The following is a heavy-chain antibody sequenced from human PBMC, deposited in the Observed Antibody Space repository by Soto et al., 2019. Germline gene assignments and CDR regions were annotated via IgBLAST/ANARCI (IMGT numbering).Heavy chain of an antibody. CDR2: IYYSGST. CDR3: GGGSSGFYYIY. Sequence: SETLSLTCTVSGGSISSSNYYWGWIRQPPGKGLEWIGSIYYSGSTYHNPPLKSRVTISKDTSKNQFSLRLSSVTAADTAVYYCGGGSSGFYYIYWGQEIQVTVSS. CDR1: GGSISSSNYY. J-gene: IGHJ4*02. V-gene: IGHV4-39*01. D-gene: IGHD1-26*01.